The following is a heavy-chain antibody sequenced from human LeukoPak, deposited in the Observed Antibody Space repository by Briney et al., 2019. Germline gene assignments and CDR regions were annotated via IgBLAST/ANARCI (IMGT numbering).Heavy chain of an antibody. Sequence: GGSLRLSCAASGFTFSSYSMNWVRQAPGKGLEWVSYISSSSVIIHYADSVKGRFTISRDNSKNMIYLEMTSLKAEDTAVYYCAKDVSLRLGELSQLDYWGQGTLVTVSS. D-gene: IGHD3-16*02. CDR1: GFTFSSYS. CDR3: AKDVSLRLGELSQLDY. J-gene: IGHJ4*02. V-gene: IGHV3-48*01. CDR2: ISSSSVII.